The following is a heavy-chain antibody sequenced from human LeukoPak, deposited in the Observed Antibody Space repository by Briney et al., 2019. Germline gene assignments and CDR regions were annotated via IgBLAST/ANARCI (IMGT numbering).Heavy chain of an antibody. Sequence: ASVKVSCKASGYTFTSYGISWVRQAPGQGLEWMGWISAYNGNTNYAQKLQGRVTMSTDTSTSTAYMELRSLRSDDTAVYYCAYSAYCSSTSCPQDYWGQGTLVTVSS. J-gene: IGHJ4*02. CDR2: ISAYNGNT. D-gene: IGHD2-2*01. CDR1: GYTFTSYG. V-gene: IGHV1-18*01. CDR3: AYSAYCSSTSCPQDY.